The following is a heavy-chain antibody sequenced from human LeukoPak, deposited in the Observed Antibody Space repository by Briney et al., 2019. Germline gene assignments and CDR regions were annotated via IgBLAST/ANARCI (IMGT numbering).Heavy chain of an antibody. CDR3: ARDSSMLRGPLVIYYFDF. Sequence: PGGSLRLSCAASGFTFSSYEMNWVRQAPGKGLEWVSTTSGGGDATYYADSVKGRFTISRDNSKNTLYLQMNSLRVEDTAVYYCARDSSMLRGPLVIYYFDFWGQGTLVTVSS. J-gene: IGHJ4*02. V-gene: IGHV3-23*01. D-gene: IGHD3-10*01. CDR1: GFTFSSYE. CDR2: TSGGGDAT.